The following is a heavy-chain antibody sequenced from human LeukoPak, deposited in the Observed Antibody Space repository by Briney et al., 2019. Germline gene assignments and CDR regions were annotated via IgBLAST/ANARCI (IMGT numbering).Heavy chain of an antibody. Sequence: SETLSLTCTVSGGSISSHYWSWIRQPPGKGLEWIGYIYYSGSTNYNPSLKSRVTISVDTSKNQFSLKLSSVTAADTAVYYCARDFRGDYYMDVWGKGTTVTVSS. CDR2: IYYSGST. CDR1: GGSISSHY. D-gene: IGHD1-26*01. J-gene: IGHJ6*03. V-gene: IGHV4-59*11. CDR3: ARDFRGDYYMDV.